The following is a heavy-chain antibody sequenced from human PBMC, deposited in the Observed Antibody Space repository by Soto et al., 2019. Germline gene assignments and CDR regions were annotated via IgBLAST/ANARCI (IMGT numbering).Heavy chain of an antibody. D-gene: IGHD4-17*01. V-gene: IGHV3-21*01. CDR3: ARYDYGDDDAFDI. CDR1: GFTFSSYS. CDR2: ISSSSSYI. Sequence: GGSLRLSCAASGFTFSSYSMNWVRQAPGKGLEWVSSISSSSSYIYYADSVKGRFTISRDNAKNSLYLQMNSLRAEDTAVYYCARYDYGDDDAFDIWGQGTMVTVSS. J-gene: IGHJ3*02.